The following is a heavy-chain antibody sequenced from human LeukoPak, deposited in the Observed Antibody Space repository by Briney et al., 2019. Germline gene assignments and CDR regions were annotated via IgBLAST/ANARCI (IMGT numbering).Heavy chain of an antibody. Sequence: GRSLRLSCAASGFTFDDYAMHWVRQAPGKGLEWVSGISWDSGSIGYADSVKGRFTISRDNAKNSLFLQMNSLRPEDTALYYCVKDTYVRSHYYYGMDVWGQGTTVTVSS. J-gene: IGHJ6*02. CDR3: VKDTYVRSHYYYGMDV. V-gene: IGHV3-9*01. CDR2: ISWDSGSI. D-gene: IGHD3-10*02. CDR1: GFTFDDYA.